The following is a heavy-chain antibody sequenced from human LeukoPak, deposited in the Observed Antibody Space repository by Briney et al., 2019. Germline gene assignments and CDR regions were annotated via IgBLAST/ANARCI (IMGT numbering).Heavy chain of an antibody. J-gene: IGHJ4*02. CDR2: IKQDGSEK. D-gene: IGHD1-26*01. V-gene: IGHV3-7*01. Sequence: PGGSLRLSCTASGFTFSSFWMSWVRQAPGKGLEWVANIKQDGSEKHYVDSVKGQFTISRDNGKNSLYLQMNSLRAEDTAVYYCAGTWDFLDYWGQGTLVTVSS. CDR3: AGTWDFLDY. CDR1: GFTFSSFW.